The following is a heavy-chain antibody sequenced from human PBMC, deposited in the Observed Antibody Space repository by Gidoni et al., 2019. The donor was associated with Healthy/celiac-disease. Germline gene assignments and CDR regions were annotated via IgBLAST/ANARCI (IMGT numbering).Heavy chain of an antibody. CDR2: ISSSGSTI. J-gene: IGHJ4*02. V-gene: IGHV3-48*03. CDR3: ARPSSSWTIYYFDY. CDR1: GFTFSSYE. D-gene: IGHD6-13*01. Sequence: EVQLVESGGGLVQPGGSLRLSCAASGFTFSSYEMNWVRQAPGKGLEWVSYISSSGSTIYYADSVKGRFTISRDNAKNSLYLQMNSLRAEDTAVYYCARPSSSWTIYYFDYWGQGTLVTVSS.